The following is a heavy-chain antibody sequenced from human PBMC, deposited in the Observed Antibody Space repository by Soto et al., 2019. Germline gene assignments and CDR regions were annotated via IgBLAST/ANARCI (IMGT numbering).Heavy chain of an antibody. J-gene: IGHJ4*02. CDR2: LSGSGSLS. V-gene: IGHV3-23*01. D-gene: IGHD2-15*01. CDR3: ARDRGGALDS. Sequence: GGSLRLSCAVSGFTFNTFAMTWVRQAPGKGLEWVSALSGSGSLSYYADSVKGRFTISRDNSKNTLYLQMNNLRVDDTAVYFCARDRGGALDSWGQGPLV. CDR1: GFTFNTFA.